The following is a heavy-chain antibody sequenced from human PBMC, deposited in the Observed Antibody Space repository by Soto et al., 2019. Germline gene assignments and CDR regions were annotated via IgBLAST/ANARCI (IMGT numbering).Heavy chain of an antibody. V-gene: IGHV3-30*18. CDR3: AKEITMTPTKYYYALDV. Sequence: GGSLRLSCAASGFTFTNYGMHWVRQGPGKGLEWVAVISYDGSNKYYADSVKGRFTISRDNSKNTLYLQMNNLRVEEAAVYYCAKEITMTPTKYYYALDVWGQGTTVTVSS. D-gene: IGHD3-22*01. CDR2: ISYDGSNK. CDR1: GFTFTNYG. J-gene: IGHJ6*02.